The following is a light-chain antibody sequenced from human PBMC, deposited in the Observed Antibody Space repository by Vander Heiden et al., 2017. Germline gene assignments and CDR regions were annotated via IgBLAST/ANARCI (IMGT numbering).Light chain of an antibody. J-gene: IGKJ5*01. CDR2: AAS. V-gene: IGKV1-39*01. Sequence: DIQMTQSPSSLSASVGDRVTITCRASQSISSYLNWYQQKPGKAPKLLIYAASSLQSGVPSRFSGSGSGTDFTLTISSLQPEDFATYYCQQSYSTPSTFGQWTRLEMK. CDR1: QSISSY. CDR3: QQSYSTPST.